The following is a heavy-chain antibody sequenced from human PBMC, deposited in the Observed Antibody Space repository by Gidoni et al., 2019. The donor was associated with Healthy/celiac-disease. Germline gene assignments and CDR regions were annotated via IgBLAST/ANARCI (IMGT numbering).Heavy chain of an antibody. V-gene: IGHV4-39*01. CDR3: ARANHYDFWSGYFGYYFDY. CDR2: IYDSGRT. D-gene: IGHD3-3*01. Sequence: HLQLQESGPGLVKPSETLSLTCTVSGGSISSSSYYWGWIRQPPGKGLEWIGSIYDSGRTYYNPSLKSRVTISVDTSKNQFSLKLSSVTAADTAVYYCARANHYDFWSGYFGYYFDYWGQGTLVTVSS. J-gene: IGHJ4*02. CDR1: GGSISSSSYY.